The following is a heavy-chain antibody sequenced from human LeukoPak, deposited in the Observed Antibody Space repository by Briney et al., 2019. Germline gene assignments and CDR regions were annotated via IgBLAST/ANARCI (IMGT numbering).Heavy chain of an antibody. D-gene: IGHD3-10*01. CDR1: GFTFSSYW. V-gene: IGHV3-7*01. J-gene: IGHJ4*02. CDR3: ARERGSKCFDY. CDR2: IKQDGSEK. Sequence: GGSLRLSCAASGFTFSSYWMSWVRQAPGKGLEWVANIKQDGSEKYYVDSVKGRFTISRDNAKNSLYLQMNSLRAEVTAVFYCARERGSKCFDYWGQGTLVTVSS.